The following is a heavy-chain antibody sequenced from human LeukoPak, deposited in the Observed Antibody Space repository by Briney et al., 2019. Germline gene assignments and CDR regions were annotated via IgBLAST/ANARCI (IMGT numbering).Heavy chain of an antibody. CDR1: GGSISSYY. CDR3: ARDRRYYDFWSGYRKNYYYYGMDV. D-gene: IGHD3-3*01. J-gene: IGHJ6*02. V-gene: IGHV4-59*01. CDR2: IYYSGST. Sequence: PSETLSLTCTVSGGSISSYYWSWIRQPPGKGLEWIGYIYYSGSTNYNPSLKSRVTISVDTFKNQFSLKLSSVTAADTAVYYCARDRRYYDFWSGYRKNYYYYGMDVWGQGTTVTVSS.